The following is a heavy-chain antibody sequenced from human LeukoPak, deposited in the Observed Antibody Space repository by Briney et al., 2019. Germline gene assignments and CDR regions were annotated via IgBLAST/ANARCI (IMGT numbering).Heavy chain of an antibody. CDR1: GGSFSGYY. Sequence: SETLSLTCAVYGGSFSGYYWSWIRQPPGKGLEWIGEINHSGSTNYNPSLKSRVTISVDTSKNQFSLKLSSVTAADTAVYYCARHGGYDSQNDYYYYMDVWGKGTTVTVSS. J-gene: IGHJ6*03. D-gene: IGHD3-3*01. V-gene: IGHV4-34*01. CDR3: ARHGGYDSQNDYYYYMDV. CDR2: INHSGST.